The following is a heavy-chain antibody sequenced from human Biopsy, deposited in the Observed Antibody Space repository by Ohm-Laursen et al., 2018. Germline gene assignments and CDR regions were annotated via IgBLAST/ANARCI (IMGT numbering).Heavy chain of an antibody. CDR1: GDSISSYY. J-gene: IGHJ2*01. V-gene: IGHV4-59*01. Sequence: GTLSLTCTVSGDSISSYYWSWIRQPPGKGLEWIGYVYYTGSADYNPSLQSRVTISVDTSKNHFSLRLRSVTPADTAIYYCARDRGFYSDRTVPGYFDLWGRGTLVTVSS. CDR3: ARDRGFYSDRTVPGYFDL. CDR2: VYYTGSA. D-gene: IGHD3-22*01.